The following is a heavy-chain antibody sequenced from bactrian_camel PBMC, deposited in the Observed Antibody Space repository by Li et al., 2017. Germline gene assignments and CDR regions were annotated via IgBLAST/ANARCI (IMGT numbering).Heavy chain of an antibody. D-gene: IGHD6*01. J-gene: IGHJ6*01. CDR1: GGAPFGAD. CDR3: AAASSVYGGTRCLENEFGY. CDR2: IASDGFI. Sequence: HVQLVESGGGSVQVGETLRLSCTIFGGAPFGADMGWYRQAPGNECELVSSIASDGFIYYADSVKGRFTISRDNARNTMYLQMHSLKSDDTALYYCAAASSVYGGTRCLENEFGYWGQGTQVTVS. V-gene: IGHV3S53*01.